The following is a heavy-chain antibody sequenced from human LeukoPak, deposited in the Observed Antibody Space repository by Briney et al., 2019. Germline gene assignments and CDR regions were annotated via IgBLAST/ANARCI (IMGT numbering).Heavy chain of an antibody. Sequence: PSETLSLTCSVSGGSITSSYWSWVRQSPGNGLERIGYIYYTGDTTYNPSLKGRVTISVDTSKNQFSLKLISLTAADTAVYYCARTTVINKGSSFDIWGQGTLVTVSS. V-gene: IGHV4-59*01. D-gene: IGHD4-17*01. CDR3: ARTTVINKGSSFDI. J-gene: IGHJ3*02. CDR1: GGSITSSY. CDR2: IYYTGDT.